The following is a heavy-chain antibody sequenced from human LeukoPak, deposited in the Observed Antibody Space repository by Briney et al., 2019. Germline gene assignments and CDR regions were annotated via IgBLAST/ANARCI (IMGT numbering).Heavy chain of an antibody. CDR3: ARGSYYYDSSGYPN. V-gene: IGHV3-30*02. D-gene: IGHD3-22*01. J-gene: IGHJ4*02. CDR1: GFTFSDYG. CDR2: IQYDGSNK. Sequence: PGGSLRLSCAASGFTFSDYGMHWVRQAPGRGLEWVAFIQYDGSNKYYADSVRGRFTISRDNSKNTLYLQMSSLSAEDTAVYYCARGSYYYDSSGYPNWGQGTLVTVSS.